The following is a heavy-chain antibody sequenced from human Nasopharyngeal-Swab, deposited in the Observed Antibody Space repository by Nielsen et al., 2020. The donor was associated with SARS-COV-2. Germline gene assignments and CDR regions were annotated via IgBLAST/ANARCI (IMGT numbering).Heavy chain of an antibody. CDR3: ARAPPYYDFWSGYYKGWFDP. CDR2: IYYSGST. J-gene: IGHJ5*02. V-gene: IGHV4-39*07. Sequence: WIRQPPGKGLEWIGSIYYSGSTNYNPSLKSRVTISVDTSKNQFSLKLSSVTAADTAVYYCARAPPYYDFWSGYYKGWFDPWGQGTLVTVSS. D-gene: IGHD3-3*01.